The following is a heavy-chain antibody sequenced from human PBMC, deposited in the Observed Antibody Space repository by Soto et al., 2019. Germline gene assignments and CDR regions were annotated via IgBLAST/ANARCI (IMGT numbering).Heavy chain of an antibody. J-gene: IGHJ6*02. V-gene: IGHV3-23*01. CDR2: ISGSGGST. CDR3: AKDLPQGRDTSGYPIYGMDV. D-gene: IGHD3-22*01. CDR1: GFTFSSYA. Sequence: GGSLRLSCAVSGFTFSSYAMSWVRQAPGKGLEWVSVISGSGGSTYYADSVKGRFTISRDNSKNTLYLQMNSLRAEDTAVYYCAKDLPQGRDTSGYPIYGMDVWGQGTTVTVSS.